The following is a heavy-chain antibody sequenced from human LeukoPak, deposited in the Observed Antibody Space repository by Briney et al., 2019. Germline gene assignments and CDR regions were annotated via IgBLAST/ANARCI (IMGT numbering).Heavy chain of an antibody. J-gene: IGHJ5*02. CDR2: IYSTGST. V-gene: IGHV4-39*02. Sequence: SETLSLTCTVSGGSISSSTYYWGWIRQPPGKGLEWIGGIYSTGSTYYNPSLKSRVTISVDTSKNQFSLKLKSVTAADTAVYYCARDSSDYGDYLNWFDPWGQGTLVTVSS. D-gene: IGHD4-17*01. CDR1: GGSISSSTYY. CDR3: ARDSSDYGDYLNWFDP.